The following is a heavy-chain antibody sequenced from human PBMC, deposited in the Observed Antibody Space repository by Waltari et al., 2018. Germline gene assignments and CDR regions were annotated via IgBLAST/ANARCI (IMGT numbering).Heavy chain of an antibody. CDR2: RNQDGSGE. Sequence: EVQLVESGGGLVQPGGSLRLSCAASGFTFSNFWMSWARQAPGKGLEWVANRNQDGSGEYYVDSVKGRFTISRDNAKNSLYLQMNSLRVEDTAVYYCQRGDYWGQGTLVTVSS. V-gene: IGHV3-7*04. CDR1: GFTFSNFW. J-gene: IGHJ4*02. CDR3: QRGDY.